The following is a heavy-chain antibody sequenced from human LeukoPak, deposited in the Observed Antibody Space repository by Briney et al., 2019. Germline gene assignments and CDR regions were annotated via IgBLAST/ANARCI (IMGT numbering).Heavy chain of an antibody. CDR2: VSYGGGQK. Sequence: GGSLRLSCVGSGFSLSEYGIHWVRQAPGKGLEWVAVVSYGGGQKYYADSVKGRFTISRETSRDTVSLEMNSLRVEDTAVYYCARDRINMMVLGHDSGLDCWGQGTLVTVSS. V-gene: IGHV3-30*19. J-gene: IGHJ4*02. CDR1: GFSLSEYG. CDR3: ARDRINMMVLGHDSGLDC. D-gene: IGHD3-22*01.